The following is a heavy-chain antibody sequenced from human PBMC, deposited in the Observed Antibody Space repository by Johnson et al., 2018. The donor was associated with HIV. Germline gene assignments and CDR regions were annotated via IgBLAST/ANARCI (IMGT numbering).Heavy chain of an antibody. J-gene: IGHJ3*02. D-gene: IGHD6-6*01. V-gene: IGHV3-30*04. CDR2: ISYDGSNK. CDR3: ARVVEAARVPLHDAFDI. CDR1: GFTFSSYA. Sequence: QVQLVESGGGVVQPGRSLRLSCAASGFTFSSYAMHWVRQAPGKGLEWVAVISYDGSNKYYADSVKGRFTISRDNSKNTLYLQMNSLRAEDTAVFYGARVVEAARVPLHDAFDIWGQGTVVTVSS.